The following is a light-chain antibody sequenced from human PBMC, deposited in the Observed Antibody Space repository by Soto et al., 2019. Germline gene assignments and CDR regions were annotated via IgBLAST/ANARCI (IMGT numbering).Light chain of an antibody. CDR1: QSVGSF. CDR2: DAS. Sequence: EIMLTQSPATLSLSPEERATLSCRASQSVGSFLAWYQQKPGQTPRLLIYDASNRATGIPARFSGSGSGTDFTLTISSLEPEDFAVYYCQQRTNWPLTFGGGTQVEIK. J-gene: IGKJ4*01. CDR3: QQRTNWPLT. V-gene: IGKV3-11*01.